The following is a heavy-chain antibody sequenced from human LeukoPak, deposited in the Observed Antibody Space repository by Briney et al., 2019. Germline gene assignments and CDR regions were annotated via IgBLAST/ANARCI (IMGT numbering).Heavy chain of an antibody. D-gene: IGHD2-21*02. CDR3: ARDLRRRVTAIGYGPREYYYYMDV. V-gene: IGHV4-34*01. J-gene: IGHJ6*03. CDR1: GASFSGYY. CDR2: INHSGST. Sequence: SETLSLTCAVYGASFSGYYWSWIRQPPGKGLEWIGEINHSGSTNYNPSLKSRVTMSVDTSKNQFSLKLSSVTAADTAVYYCARDLRRRVTAIGYGPREYYYYMDVWGKGTTVTISS.